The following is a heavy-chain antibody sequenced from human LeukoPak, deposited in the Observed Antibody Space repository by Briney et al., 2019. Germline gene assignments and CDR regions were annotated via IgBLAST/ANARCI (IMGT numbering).Heavy chain of an antibody. CDR2: IYTSGST. Sequence: SETLSLTCTVSGGSISSGSYYWSWIRQPAGKGLEWIGRIYTSGSTNYNPSLKSRVTISVDTSKNQFSLKLSSVTAADTAVYYCASLLGYCGSTTCYYFDYWGQGTLVTVSS. D-gene: IGHD2-2*03. V-gene: IGHV4-61*02. CDR1: GGSISSGSYY. J-gene: IGHJ4*02. CDR3: ASLLGYCGSTTCYYFDY.